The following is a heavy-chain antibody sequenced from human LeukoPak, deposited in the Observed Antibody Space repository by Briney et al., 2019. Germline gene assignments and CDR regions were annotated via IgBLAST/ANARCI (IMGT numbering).Heavy chain of an antibody. CDR1: GFSISRYW. Sequence: PGGSLRLSCGASGFSISRYWMSWVRQAPGTGLEWVANIKEDGSEKYYVDSVKGRFTISRDNAKNSLYLQMNSLRADDTAVYYCARGEYYYDGGYWGQGTLVTVSS. CDR2: IKEDGSEK. D-gene: IGHD3-22*01. V-gene: IGHV3-7*03. CDR3: ARGEYYYDGGY. J-gene: IGHJ4*02.